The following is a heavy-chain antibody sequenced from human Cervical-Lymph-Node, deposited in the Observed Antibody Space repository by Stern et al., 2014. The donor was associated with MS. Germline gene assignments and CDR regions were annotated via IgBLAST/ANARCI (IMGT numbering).Heavy chain of an antibody. CDR2: INTNTGNP. V-gene: IGHV7-4-1*02. CDR1: GYTFTSYA. D-gene: IGHD5-24*01. J-gene: IGHJ5*02. Sequence: QVQLGQSGSELKKPGASAKVSCKASGYTFTSYAMNWVRQAPGQGLEWLGWINTNTGNPTYAQGFAGRFVFSVDTSVTTAYLQINSLEAADTAVYYCARDGRDTMFDPWGQGTLVTVSS. CDR3: ARDGRDTMFDP.